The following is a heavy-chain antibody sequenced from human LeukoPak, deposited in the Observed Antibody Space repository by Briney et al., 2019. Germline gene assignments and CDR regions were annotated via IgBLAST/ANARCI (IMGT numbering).Heavy chain of an antibody. V-gene: IGHV3-30*01. CDR3: ARDSATSLGFDYMDV. CDR2: ISYDGSNK. CDR1: GFTFSSYA. J-gene: IGHJ6*03. D-gene: IGHD5-12*01. Sequence: GSLRLSCAASGFTFSSYAMHWVRQAPGKGLEWVAVISYDGSNKYYADSVKGRFTISRDNSKNTLYLQMNSLRAEDTAVYYCARDSATSLGFDYMDVWGKGTTVTVSS.